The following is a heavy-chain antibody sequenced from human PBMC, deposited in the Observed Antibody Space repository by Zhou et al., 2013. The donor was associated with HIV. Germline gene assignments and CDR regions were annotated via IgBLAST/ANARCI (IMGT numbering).Heavy chain of an antibody. CDR2: IIPIFGTA. CDR1: GGTFSSYA. V-gene: IGHV1-69*05. CDR3: ARGTIFGSWFPKLALTY. D-gene: IGHD3-3*01. J-gene: IGHJ4*02. Sequence: QVQLVQSGAEVKKPGSSVKVSCKASGGTFSSYAISWVRQAPGQGLEWMGGIIPIFGTANYAQKFQGRVTITTDESTSTAYMELSSLRSEDTAVYYCARGTIFGSWFPKLALTYWGQGTLVTVSS.